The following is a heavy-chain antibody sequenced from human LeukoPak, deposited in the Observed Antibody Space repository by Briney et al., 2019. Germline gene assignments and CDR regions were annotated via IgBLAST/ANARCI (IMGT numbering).Heavy chain of an antibody. CDR2: IRGKANNYAT. D-gene: IGHD2-21*02. CDR1: GFTFSGSA. CDR3: TREEYCGGDCYSGGDWFDP. Sequence: GGSLRLSCAASGFTFSGSAMHWVRQASGKGLEWVGRIRGKANNYATAYAASVKGRFTISRDDSKNTAYLQMNSLKTEDTAVYYCTREEYCGGDCYSGGDWFDPWGQGTLVTVPS. J-gene: IGHJ5*02. V-gene: IGHV3-73*01.